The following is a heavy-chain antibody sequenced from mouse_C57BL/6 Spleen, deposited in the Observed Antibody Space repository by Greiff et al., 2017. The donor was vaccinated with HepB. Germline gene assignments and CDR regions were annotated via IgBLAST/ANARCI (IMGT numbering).Heavy chain of an antibody. V-gene: IGHV1-15*01. CDR2: IDPETGGT. CDR3: TPYYGSRYFDY. Sequence: QVHVKQSGAELVRPGASVTLSCKASGYTFTDYEMHWVKQTPVHGLEWIGAIDPETGGTAYNQKFKGKAILTADKSSSTAYMELRSLTSEDSAVYYCTPYYGSRYFDYWGQGTTLTVSS. J-gene: IGHJ2*01. D-gene: IGHD1-1*01. CDR1: GYTFTDYE.